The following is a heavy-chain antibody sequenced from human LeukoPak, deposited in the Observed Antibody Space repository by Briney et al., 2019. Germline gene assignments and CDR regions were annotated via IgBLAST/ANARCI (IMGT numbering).Heavy chain of an antibody. CDR2: IYYSGST. D-gene: IGHD2-15*01. CDR3: ARFAGGSTGYFYYMDV. CDR1: GGSISSYY. V-gene: IGHV4-59*08. J-gene: IGHJ6*03. Sequence: SETLSLTCTVSGGSISSYYWSWIRQPPGKGLEWIGYIYYSGSTNYNPSLKSRVTISVDTSKNEFSLKLSSVTAADTAVYYCARFAGGSTGYFYYMDVWGRGTTVTVSS.